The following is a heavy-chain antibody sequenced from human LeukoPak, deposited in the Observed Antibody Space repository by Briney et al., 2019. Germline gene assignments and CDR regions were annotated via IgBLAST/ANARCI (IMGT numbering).Heavy chain of an antibody. V-gene: IGHV4-38-2*01. CDR3: ARQGGDYFDY. CDR2: IYHSGST. D-gene: IGHD1-26*01. Sequence: SETLSLTCAVSGYSISSGYYWGGIRQPPGKGLEWIGSIYHSGSTYYNPSLKRRVTISVDTSKNQFSLKLSSVTAADTAVYYCARQGGDYFDYWGQGTLVTVSS. J-gene: IGHJ4*02. CDR1: GYSISSGYY.